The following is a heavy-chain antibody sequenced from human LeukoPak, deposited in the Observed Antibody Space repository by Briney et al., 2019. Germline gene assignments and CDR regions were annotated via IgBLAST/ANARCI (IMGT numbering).Heavy chain of an antibody. CDR1: GGSISSSNW. V-gene: IGHV4-4*02. CDR2: IYHSGST. J-gene: IGHJ3*02. Sequence: PSGTLSLTCAVSGGSISSSNWWSWVRQPPGKGLEWIGEIYHSGSTNYNPSLKSRVTISVDKSKNQFSLKLSSVTAADTAVYYCASGRRTYYDILTGYPEAFDIWGQGTMVTVSS. D-gene: IGHD3-9*01. CDR3: ASGRRTYYDILTGYPEAFDI.